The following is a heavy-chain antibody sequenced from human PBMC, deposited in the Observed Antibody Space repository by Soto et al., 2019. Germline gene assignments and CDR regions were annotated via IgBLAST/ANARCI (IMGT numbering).Heavy chain of an antibody. V-gene: IGHV4-31*01. CDR2: IYYSGST. CDR1: GGSISSGGYY. Sequence: QVQLQESGPGLVKPSQTLSLTCTVSGGSISSGGYYWSWIRQHPGKGLEWIGYIYYSGSTYYNPSHQSQVTISIDXSXXXXXXXXXXXXXXXXXXXXXXXXHXXXXXXGXXXYYGMDVWGQGTTVTVSS. CDR3: XXXHXXXXXXGXXXYYGMDV. J-gene: IGHJ6*02.